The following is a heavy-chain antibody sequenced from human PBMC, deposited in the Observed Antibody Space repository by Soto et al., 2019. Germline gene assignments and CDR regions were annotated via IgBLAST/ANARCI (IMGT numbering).Heavy chain of an antibody. V-gene: IGHV5-51*01. J-gene: IGHJ4*02. CDR3: ARSAYSSGWYPNYFDY. CDR2: IYPGDSDT. Sequence: GESLKISCKGSGYSFTSYWIGWVRQMPGKGLEWMGIIYPGDSDTRYSPSFQGQVTIPADKSISTAYLQWGSLKASDTAMYYCARSAYSSGWYPNYFDYWGQGTLVTVSS. D-gene: IGHD6-19*01. CDR1: GYSFTSYW.